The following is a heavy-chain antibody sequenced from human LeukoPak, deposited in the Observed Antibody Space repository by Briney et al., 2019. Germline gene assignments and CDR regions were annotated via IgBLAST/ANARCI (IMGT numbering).Heavy chain of an antibody. D-gene: IGHD3-10*01. Sequence: ASVKVSCKTSGYTFTSNYIHWVRQAPGQGLEWMGVINPSGGRTSYAQKFQGRVTMTRDMSTSTVYMELSSLRSEDTAVYYCARGLGSGRFGELLRRNDYWGQGTLVTVSS. J-gene: IGHJ4*02. V-gene: IGHV1-46*01. CDR3: ARGLGSGRFGELLRRNDY. CDR2: INPSGGRT. CDR1: GYTFTSNY.